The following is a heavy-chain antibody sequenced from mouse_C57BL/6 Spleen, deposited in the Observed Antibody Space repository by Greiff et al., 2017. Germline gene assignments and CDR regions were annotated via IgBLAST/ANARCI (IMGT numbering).Heavy chain of an antibody. J-gene: IGHJ2*01. V-gene: IGHV1-50*01. Sequence: VQLQQSGAELVKPGASVKLSCKASGYTFTSYWMQWVKQRPGQGLEWIGEIDPSDSYTNYNQKFKGKATLTVDTSSSTAYMQLSSLTSEDSAVYYCARGRGNYDAFDYWGQGTTLTVSS. CDR1: GYTFTSYW. CDR3: ARGRGNYDAFDY. CDR2: IDPSDSYT. D-gene: IGHD2-4*01.